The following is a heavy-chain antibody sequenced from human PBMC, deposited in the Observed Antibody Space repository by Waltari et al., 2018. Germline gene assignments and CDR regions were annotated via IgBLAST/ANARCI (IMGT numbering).Heavy chain of an antibody. Sequence: QVQLVQSGAEVKKPGASVTVSCKASGYTFTGYYMHWVRQPPGQGLEWMGRINPNSGGTNYAQKFQGRVTMTRDTSISTAYMELSRLRSDDTAVYYCARVPGGQLGKGPFDYWGQGTLVTVSS. V-gene: IGHV1-2*06. CDR1: GYTFTGYY. CDR3: ARVPGGQLGKGPFDY. J-gene: IGHJ4*02. D-gene: IGHD7-27*01. CDR2: INPNSGGT.